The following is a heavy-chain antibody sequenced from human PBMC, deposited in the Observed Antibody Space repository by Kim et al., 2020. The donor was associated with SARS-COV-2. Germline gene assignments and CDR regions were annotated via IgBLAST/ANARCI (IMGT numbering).Heavy chain of an antibody. Sequence: SKDYADAVQGRFTIARDNSKNTVYLQMNSLGADDTAVYYCSRDRADNWFDPWGQGTLVTVSS. CDR3: SRDRADNWFDP. J-gene: IGHJ5*02. V-gene: IGHV3-66*01. CDR2: SK.